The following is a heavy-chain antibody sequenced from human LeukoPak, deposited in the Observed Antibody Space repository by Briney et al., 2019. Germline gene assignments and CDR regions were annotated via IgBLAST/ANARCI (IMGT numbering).Heavy chain of an antibody. J-gene: IGHJ4*02. CDR3: TRLHYCSSTSCSNDY. CDR2: IGGGGPTT. D-gene: IGHD2-2*01. Sequence: GGSLRLSCAASGFTFSTYAMNWVRQAPAKGLEWVSTIGGGGPTTDYADSVKDRFTISRDDSKNTAYLQMNSLKTEDTAVYYCTRLHYCSSTSCSNDYWGQGTLVTVSS. CDR1: GFTFSTYA. V-gene: IGHV3-23*01.